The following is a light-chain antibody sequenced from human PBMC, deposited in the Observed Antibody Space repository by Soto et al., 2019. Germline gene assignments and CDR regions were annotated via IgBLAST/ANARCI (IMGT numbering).Light chain of an antibody. V-gene: IGKV3-20*01. Sequence: EIVLTQSPGTLSLSPGERATLSCRASQSVTSNNLAWYQQKPGQAPRLLISGASSRATGIPDRFSGSGSGTDFTLTISRLEPEDFAVYYCRQYGTSPLFTFGPGTKVDVK. CDR2: GAS. J-gene: IGKJ3*01. CDR3: RQYGTSPLFT. CDR1: QSVTSNN.